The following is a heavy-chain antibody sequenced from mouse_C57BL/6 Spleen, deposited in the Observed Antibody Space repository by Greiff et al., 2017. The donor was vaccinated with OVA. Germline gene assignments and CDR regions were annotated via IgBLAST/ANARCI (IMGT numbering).Heavy chain of an antibody. V-gene: IGHV5-17*01. CDR1: GFTFSAYG. CDR2: ISSGSSTI. D-gene: IGHD1-1*01. CDR3: AKDDGSSPNYAMDY. J-gene: IGHJ4*01. Sequence: DVMLVESGGGLVKPGGSLKLSCAASGFTFSAYGMHWVRQAPEKGLEWVAYISSGSSTISSADTVKGRFTISRSNAKKTLFLQMTSMRSEDTAMYYCAKDDGSSPNYAMDYWGQGTPVTVSS.